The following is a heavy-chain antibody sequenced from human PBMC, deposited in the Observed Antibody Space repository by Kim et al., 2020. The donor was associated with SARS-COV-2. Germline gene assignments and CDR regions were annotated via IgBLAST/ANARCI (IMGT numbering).Heavy chain of an antibody. Sequence: SETLSLTCTVSGGSVSSGSYYWSWIRQPPGKGLEWIGYIYYSGSTNYNPSLKSRVTISVDTSKNQFSLKLSSVTAADTAVYYCARVGGSGSNNWFDPWGQGTLVTVSS. CDR2: IYYSGST. CDR1: GGSVSSGSYY. CDR3: ARVGGSGSNNWFDP. J-gene: IGHJ5*02. D-gene: IGHD3-10*01. V-gene: IGHV4-61*01.